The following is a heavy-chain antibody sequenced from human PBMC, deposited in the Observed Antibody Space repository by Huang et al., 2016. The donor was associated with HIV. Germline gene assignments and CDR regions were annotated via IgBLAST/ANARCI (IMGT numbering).Heavy chain of an antibody. Sequence: QVQMVQSGAEVKKPGSSVKVSCKASGGTFSSNAITWVREAPGQGLGGLGGVIPIFGTANYAQKFQGRVTITAYESTSTAYMQLSSLRSEDTAVYYCAREFYYDSTGYYVDYWGQGTLVTVSS. J-gene: IGHJ4*02. V-gene: IGHV1-69*01. CDR3: AREFYYDSTGYYVDY. CDR2: VIPIFGTA. D-gene: IGHD3-22*01. CDR1: GGTFSSNA.